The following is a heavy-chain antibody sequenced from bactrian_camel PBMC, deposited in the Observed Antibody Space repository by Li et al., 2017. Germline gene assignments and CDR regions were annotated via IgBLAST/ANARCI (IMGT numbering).Heavy chain of an antibody. V-gene: IGHV3S6*01. CDR1: AYTPANVR. J-gene: IGHJ4*01. D-gene: IGHD3*01. Sequence: HVQLVESGGGSVQAGGSLRLSCAFDAYTPANVRVAWFRQAPGKGLEWVSTVVSDGSHAYYADSAKGRFTISRDNAKNTLYLQMNSLKPEDTAMYYCAADEWGPTCYGLNSKYKGQGTQVTVS. CDR2: VVSDGSHA.